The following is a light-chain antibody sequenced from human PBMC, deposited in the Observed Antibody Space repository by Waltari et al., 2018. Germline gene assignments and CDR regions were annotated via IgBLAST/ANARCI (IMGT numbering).Light chain of an antibody. CDR2: DAS. CDR3: QYYGGSYT. J-gene: IGKJ2*01. V-gene: IGKV3-20*01. CDR1: QTIDRRY. Sequence: EFVLTQSPDTLSLSPGNGATLSCRASQTIDRRYLAWYQQKPGQAPRLLLHDASSRATGVPEWFSGRGSGTDFTLTINGLESEDFAVYYCQYYGGSYTFGQGTKLDIK.